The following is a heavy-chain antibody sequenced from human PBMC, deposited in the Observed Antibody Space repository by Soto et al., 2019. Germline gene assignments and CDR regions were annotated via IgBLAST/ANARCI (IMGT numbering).Heavy chain of an antibody. V-gene: IGHV1-3*01. CDR2: INAGNGNT. D-gene: IGHD2-2*03. CDR3: ARXPGYCRSTSCRSYGMDV. Sequence: ASVKVSCKASGYTFTSCAMHWVRQAPGQRLEWMRWINAGNGNTKYSQKFQGRVTITRDTSASTAYMELSSLRSEDTAVYYCARXPGYCRSTSCRSYGMDVWGQGTTVTVSS. CDR1: GYTFTSCA. J-gene: IGHJ6*02.